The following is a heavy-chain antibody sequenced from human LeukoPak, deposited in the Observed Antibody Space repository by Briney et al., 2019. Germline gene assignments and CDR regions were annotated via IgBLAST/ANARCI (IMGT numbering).Heavy chain of an antibody. D-gene: IGHD3-16*01. V-gene: IGHV3-48*01. CDR2: ISSSSSTI. CDR3: AKDWGEYFDYVWGSFTSFDS. J-gene: IGHJ4*02. CDR1: GFTFSSYS. Sequence: PGGSLRLSRAASGFTFSSYSMNWVRQAPGKGLNWVSYISSSSSTIYYADSVKGRFTISRDNSKSTLYLQMNSLRAEDTAVYYCAKDWGEYFDYVWGSFTSFDSWGQGTLVTVSS.